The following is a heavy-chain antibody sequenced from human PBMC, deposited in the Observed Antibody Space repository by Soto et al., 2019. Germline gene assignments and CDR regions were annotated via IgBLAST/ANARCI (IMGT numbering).Heavy chain of an antibody. CDR1: GFTFSSYA. CDR3: AKVGEWFGELSSGGDAFDI. Sequence: GGSLRLSCAASGFTFSSYAMSWVRQAPGKGLEWVSAISGSGGSTYYADSVKGRFTISRDNSKNTLYLQMNSLRAEDTAVYYCAKVGEWFGELSSGGDAFDIWGQGTMVTVSS. CDR2: ISGSGGST. D-gene: IGHD3-10*01. V-gene: IGHV3-23*01. J-gene: IGHJ3*02.